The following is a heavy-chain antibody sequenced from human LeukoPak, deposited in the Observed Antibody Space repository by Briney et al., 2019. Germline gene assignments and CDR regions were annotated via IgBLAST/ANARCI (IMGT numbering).Heavy chain of an antibody. Sequence: PSETLSLTCTVSGGSISSSSYYWGWIRQAPGKGLEWVAVISYDGSNKYYADSVKGRFTISRDNSKNTLYLQMNSLRAEDTAVYYCARDLGGYTLDYYFDYWGQGTLVTVSS. CDR3: ARDLGGYTLDYYFDY. CDR2: ISYDGSNK. CDR1: GGSISSSS. D-gene: IGHD5-12*01. J-gene: IGHJ4*02. V-gene: IGHV3-30*03.